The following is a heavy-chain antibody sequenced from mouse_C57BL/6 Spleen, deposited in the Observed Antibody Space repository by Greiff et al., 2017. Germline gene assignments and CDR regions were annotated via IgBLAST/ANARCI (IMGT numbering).Heavy chain of an antibody. J-gene: IGHJ2*01. Sequence: EVKLMESGAELVRPGASVKLSCTASGFNIKDDYMHWVKQRPEQGLEWIGWIDPENGDTEYASKFQGKATITADTSSNTAYLQLSSLTSEDTAVYYCTTTGNFDYWGQGTTLTVSS. D-gene: IGHD4-1*01. CDR1: GFNIKDDY. CDR3: TTTGNFDY. CDR2: IDPENGDT. V-gene: IGHV14-4*01.